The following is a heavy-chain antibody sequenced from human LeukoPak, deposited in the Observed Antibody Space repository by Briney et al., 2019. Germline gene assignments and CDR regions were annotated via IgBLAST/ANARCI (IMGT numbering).Heavy chain of an antibody. V-gene: IGHV3-23*01. J-gene: IGHJ3*01. CDR1: GFTFSNYA. D-gene: IGHD6-13*01. Sequence: PGGSLRLSCAASGFTFSNYAMTWVRQPPGKGLEWVSPISDSGSTFYPDSVKGRFTISRDNSKNTLFLQMNGLRADDTAVYYCAKDWPSEWQQLPDYDAVDVWGQGTMVTVSS. CDR3: AKDWPSEWQQLPDYDAVDV. CDR2: ISDSGST.